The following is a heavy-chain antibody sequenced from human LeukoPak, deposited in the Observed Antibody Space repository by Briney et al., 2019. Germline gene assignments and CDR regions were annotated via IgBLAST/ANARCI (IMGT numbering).Heavy chain of an antibody. CDR1: GYTFTGYY. V-gene: IGHV1-2*02. D-gene: IGHD6-25*01. CDR3: ARDLAAAHYY. CDR2: INSNSGDT. Sequence: ASVEVSCKASGYTFTGYYMHWVRQAPGQGLEWMGWINSNSGDTNYAQKFQGRVTMTRDTSISTGYMELSRLRSDDTAIYYCARDLAAAHYYWGQGTLVTVSS. J-gene: IGHJ4*02.